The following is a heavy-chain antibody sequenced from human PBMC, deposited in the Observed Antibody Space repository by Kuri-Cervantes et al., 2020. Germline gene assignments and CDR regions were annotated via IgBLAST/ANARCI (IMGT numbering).Heavy chain of an antibody. CDR3: ARKRAFGGVITY. Sequence: SQTLPLTCAVSGYSITSGYYWGWIRQPPGKGLEWIGNIYHSGSTNYNPSLKSRVTISVDTSKNQFSLKLSSVTAADTAVYYCARKRAFGGVITYCGQGTLVTVSS. J-gene: IGHJ4*02. CDR2: IYHSGST. CDR1: GYSITSGYY. D-gene: IGHD3-16*01. V-gene: IGHV4-38-2*01.